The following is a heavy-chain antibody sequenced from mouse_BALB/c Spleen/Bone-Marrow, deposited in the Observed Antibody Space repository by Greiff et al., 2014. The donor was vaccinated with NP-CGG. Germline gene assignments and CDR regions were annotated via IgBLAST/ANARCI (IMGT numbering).Heavy chain of an antibody. D-gene: IGHD1-1*02. CDR3: ARLGWFAWFAY. J-gene: IGHJ3*01. V-gene: IGHV4-1*02. CDR2: INPDSSTI. Sequence: EVMLVESGGGLVQPGGPLKLSCAASGFDFSRYWMSWVRQAPGKGLEWIGEINPDSSTINYTPSLKDKFIISRDNAKNTLYLQMSKVRSEDTALYYCARLGWFAWFAYWGQGTLVTVSA. CDR1: GFDFSRYW.